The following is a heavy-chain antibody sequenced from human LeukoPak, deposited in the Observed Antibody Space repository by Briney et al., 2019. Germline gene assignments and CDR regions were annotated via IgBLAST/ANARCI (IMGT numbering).Heavy chain of an antibody. Sequence: GGSLGLSCAASGFTFSSYAMTWVRQAPGKGLEWVSTISIAGGSTYYADSVKGRFTISRDNSRNTLLLQMNSLRAEDTGLYYCASNGYYAHGGPRPHDEWGEGTLVSVS. D-gene: IGHD3-3*01. J-gene: IGHJ4*02. V-gene: IGHV3-23*01. CDR1: GFTFSSYA. CDR3: ASNGYYAHGGPRPHDE. CDR2: ISIAGGST.